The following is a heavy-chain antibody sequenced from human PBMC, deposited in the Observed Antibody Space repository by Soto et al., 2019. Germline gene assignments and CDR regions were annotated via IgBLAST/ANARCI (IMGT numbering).Heavy chain of an antibody. CDR2: IWYDGSNK. J-gene: IGHJ6*02. V-gene: IGHV3-33*01. CDR3: ARSIAAAGSFGPYYYYGMDV. D-gene: IGHD6-13*01. CDR1: GFTFSSYG. Sequence: QVQLVESGGGVVQPGRSLRLSCAASGFTFSSYGMHWVRQAPGKGLEWVAVIWYDGSNKYYADSVKGRFTISRDNSKNTLYLQMNSLRAEDTAVYYCARSIAAAGSFGPYYYYGMDVWGQGPTVTVSS.